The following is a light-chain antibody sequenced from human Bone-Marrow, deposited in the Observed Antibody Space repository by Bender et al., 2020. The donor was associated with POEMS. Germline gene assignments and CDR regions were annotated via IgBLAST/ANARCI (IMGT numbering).Light chain of an antibody. Sequence: QSVLTQPPSVSGAPGQRVTISCTGSSSNTGSGYDINWYQHLPGTAPKLLIYGYNNRPSGVPDRFSASKSGTSASLAITGLQAEDEAEYYCQSYDSSLSTSVFGGGTKLTVL. CDR2: GYN. CDR3: QSYDSSLSTSV. CDR1: SSNTGSGYD. J-gene: IGLJ3*02. V-gene: IGLV1-40*01.